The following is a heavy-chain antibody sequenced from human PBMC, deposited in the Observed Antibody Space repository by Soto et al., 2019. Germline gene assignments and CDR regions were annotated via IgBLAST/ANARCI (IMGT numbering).Heavy chain of an antibody. CDR2: IYPGDSDT. J-gene: IGHJ6*02. Sequence: GASLKVSCKASGYRFTSYWTSWVREMPGKGLEWVGIIYPGDSDTRYSPSFQGQVTISADKAISTAYLQWSSLKAADTAMYYCARLPYDFWREYWRPTNCYYGMDGWGQGTTVTVSS. D-gene: IGHD3-3*01. V-gene: IGHV5-51*01. CDR1: GYRFTSYW. CDR3: ARLPYDFWREYWRPTNCYYGMDG.